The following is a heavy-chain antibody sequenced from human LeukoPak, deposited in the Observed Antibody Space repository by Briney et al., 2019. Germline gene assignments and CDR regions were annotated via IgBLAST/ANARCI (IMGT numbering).Heavy chain of an antibody. V-gene: IGHV3-7*01. CDR2: IKPDGSEK. J-gene: IGHJ4*02. CDR3: ARERMYSGSGSTYPYYDY. Sequence: PGGSLRLSCAASGFTFSSYWMSWVRQSPVKGMEWVANIKPDGSEKDFMDSVKGRLTISGDNAKNALYLEMNSLRAEDTAEYFCARERMYSGSGSTYPYYDYWGQGTLVTVSS. CDR1: GFTFSSYW. D-gene: IGHD3-10*01.